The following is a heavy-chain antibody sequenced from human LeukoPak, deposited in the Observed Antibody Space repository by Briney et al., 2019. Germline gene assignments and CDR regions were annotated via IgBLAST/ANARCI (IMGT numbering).Heavy chain of an antibody. Sequence: GGSLRLSCAASGFTLSSYWMAWVRQAPGKGLEWVANIKGDESARHQADSVKGRFTISRGNTRNSLYLQMTNLRGDDTAVYYCARDVVGSLDYWGQGTLVTVSS. D-gene: IGHD1-26*01. CDR3: ARDVVGSLDY. J-gene: IGHJ4*02. V-gene: IGHV3-7*01. CDR1: GFTLSSYW. CDR2: IKGDESAR.